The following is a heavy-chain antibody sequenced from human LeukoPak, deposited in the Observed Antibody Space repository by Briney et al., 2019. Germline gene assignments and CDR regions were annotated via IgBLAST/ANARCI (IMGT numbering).Heavy chain of an antibody. D-gene: IGHD6-19*01. CDR1: GGTFSSYA. CDR2: IIPIFGAA. V-gene: IGHV1-69*13. CDR3: ARYYSGWYYFDY. J-gene: IGHJ4*02. Sequence: ASVKVSCKASGGTFSSYAISWVRQAPGQGREWMGGIIPIFGAANYAQKFQGRVTITADESTSTAYMELSSLRSEDTAVYYCARYYSGWYYFDYWGQGTLVTVSS.